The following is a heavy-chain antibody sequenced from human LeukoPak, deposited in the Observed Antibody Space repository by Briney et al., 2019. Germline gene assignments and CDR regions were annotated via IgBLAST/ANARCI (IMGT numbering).Heavy chain of an antibody. CDR3: ARVNGVCYECYNYGMDV. CDR1: GFTFSSYA. Sequence: PGGSLRLSCAASGFTFSSYAMTWVRQAPGKGLEWVSTISGSGGSTYSADSVKGRFTISRDNSKNTLYLQMNSLRAEDTAVYYCARVNGVCYECYNYGMDVWGQGTTVTVSS. CDR2: ISGSGGST. D-gene: IGHD2-8*01. V-gene: IGHV3-23*01. J-gene: IGHJ6*02.